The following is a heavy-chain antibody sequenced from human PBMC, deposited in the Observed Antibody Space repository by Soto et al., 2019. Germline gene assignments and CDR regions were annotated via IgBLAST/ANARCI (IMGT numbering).Heavy chain of an antibody. V-gene: IGHV4-59*01. CDR1: GCSISSYY. D-gene: IGHD3-22*01. CDR2: IYYSGST. Sequence: ASETLSLTYTFSGCSISSYYWRWIRQPPGKGQEWIGYIYYSGSTNYNPSLKSRVTISVDTSKNQFSLKLSSVTAADTAVYYCARIRSYYYDSSGYYTPPRRSYYFDYWGQGTLVTVS. CDR3: ARIRSYYYDSSGYYTPPRRSYYFDY. J-gene: IGHJ4*02.